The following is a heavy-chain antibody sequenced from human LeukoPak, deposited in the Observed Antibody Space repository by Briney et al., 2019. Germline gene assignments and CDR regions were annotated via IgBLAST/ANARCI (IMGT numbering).Heavy chain of an antibody. D-gene: IGHD3-10*01. V-gene: IGHV4-34*01. CDR3: ARLPAYYGSGSYYNVLDYFDY. CDR2: INDSGST. J-gene: IGHJ4*02. CDR1: GGSFSGYY. Sequence: PSETLSLTCAVYGGSFSGYYWSWIRQPPGKGLEWIGEINDSGSTNYNPSLKSRVTISVDTSKNQFSLKLSSVTAADTAVYYCARLPAYYGSGSYYNVLDYFDYWGQGTLVTVSS.